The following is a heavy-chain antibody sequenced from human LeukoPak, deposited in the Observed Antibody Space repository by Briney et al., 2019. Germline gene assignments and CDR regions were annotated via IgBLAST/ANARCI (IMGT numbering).Heavy chain of an antibody. CDR3: ARDFNLYYYDSSGYDY. CDR1: GGSFSGYY. D-gene: IGHD3-22*01. J-gene: IGHJ4*02. V-gene: IGHV4-34*01. Sequence: SETLSLTCAVYGGSFSGYYWSWIRQPPGKGLEWIGEINHSGSTNYNPSLKSRVTISVDTSKNQFSLKLSSVTAADTAVYYCARDFNLYYYDSSGYDYWGQGTLVTVSS. CDR2: INHSGST.